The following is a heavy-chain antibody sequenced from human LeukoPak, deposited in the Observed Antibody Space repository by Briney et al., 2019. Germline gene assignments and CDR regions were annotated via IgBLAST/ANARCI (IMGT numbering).Heavy chain of an antibody. Sequence: SETLSLTCTVSGGAISSYYWSWIRQPPGKGLEWIGHISHSGSTNYSPSLNSRLIISIDTSANQFSLKLSSVTAADTAVYYCARVSGATITTYYGIDVWGQGTTVTVSS. J-gene: IGHJ6*02. CDR3: ARVSGATITTYYGIDV. D-gene: IGHD5-24*01. CDR2: ISHSGST. CDR1: GGAISSYY. V-gene: IGHV4-59*01.